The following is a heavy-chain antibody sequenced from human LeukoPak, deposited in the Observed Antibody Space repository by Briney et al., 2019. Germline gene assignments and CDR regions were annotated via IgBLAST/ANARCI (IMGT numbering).Heavy chain of an antibody. CDR1: GFTFSSYA. J-gene: IGHJ6*02. CDR2: INHNGNAN. CDR3: ARGGGLDV. V-gene: IGHV3-7*03. Sequence: PGGSLRLSCAASGFTFSSYAIHWVRQAPGKGLEWVASINHNGNANYYVDSVKGRFTISRDNAKNSLYLQMSNLRAEDTAVYFCARGGGLDVWGQGATVTVSS. D-gene: IGHD3-16*01.